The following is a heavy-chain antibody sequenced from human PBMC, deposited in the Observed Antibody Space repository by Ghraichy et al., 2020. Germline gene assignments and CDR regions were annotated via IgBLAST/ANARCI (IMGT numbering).Heavy chain of an antibody. V-gene: IGHV3-21*01. CDR1: GFTFSSYS. CDR2: ISSSSSYI. CDR3: ARVTPWSYYDSGSYKAASFGMDV. Sequence: GEYLNISCAASGFTFSSYSINWVRQAPGKGLEWVSSISSSSSYIYYADSVKGRFTISRDNARNSLYLQMDSVRAEDTAVYYCARVTPWSYYDSGSYKAASFGMDVWGQGTTVTVSS. J-gene: IGHJ6*02. D-gene: IGHD3-10*01.